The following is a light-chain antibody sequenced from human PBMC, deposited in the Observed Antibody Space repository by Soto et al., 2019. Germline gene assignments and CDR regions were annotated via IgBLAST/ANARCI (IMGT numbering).Light chain of an antibody. CDR2: EGS. Sequence: QSALTQPASVSGSPGQSITISGTGTSSDVGSYNLVSWYQQHPGKAPKLMIYEGSKRPSGVSNRFSGSKSGNTASLTISGLQAEDEADYYCCSYAGSSTLYVFGTGTKLTVL. CDR3: CSYAGSSTLYV. V-gene: IGLV2-23*01. J-gene: IGLJ1*01. CDR1: SSDVGSYNL.